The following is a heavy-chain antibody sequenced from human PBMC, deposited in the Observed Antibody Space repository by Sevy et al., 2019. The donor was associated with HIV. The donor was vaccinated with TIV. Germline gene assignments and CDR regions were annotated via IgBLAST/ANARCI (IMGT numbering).Heavy chain of an antibody. CDR1: GHTLTDLS. J-gene: IGHJ4*02. CDR3: SATREYSSDSYGYFDY. Sequence: ASVKVSCKASGHTLTDLSMHWVRQAPGKGFEWIGRFDPEDGERIYAQKFQGRVTMTEDTSTDTAYMELSSLRSEDTAVYYCSATREYSSDSYGYFDYWGQGTLVTVSS. D-gene: IGHD3-22*01. V-gene: IGHV1-24*01. CDR2: FDPEDGER.